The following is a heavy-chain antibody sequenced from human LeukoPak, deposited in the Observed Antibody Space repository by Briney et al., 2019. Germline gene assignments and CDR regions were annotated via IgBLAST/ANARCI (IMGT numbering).Heavy chain of an antibody. D-gene: IGHD2-2*01. CDR1: GGSISSGGYY. Sequence: SETLSFTCTVSGGSISSGGYYGSWIRQPPGKGLEWIGYIYHSGSTYYNPSLKSRVTISVDRSKNQFSLKLSSVTAADTAVYYCARGYCSSTSCYYDYWGQGTLVTVSS. CDR3: ARGYCSSTSCYYDY. V-gene: IGHV4-30-2*01. CDR2: IYHSGST. J-gene: IGHJ4*02.